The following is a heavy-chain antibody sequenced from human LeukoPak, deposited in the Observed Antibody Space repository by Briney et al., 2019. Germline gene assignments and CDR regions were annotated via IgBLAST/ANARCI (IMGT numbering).Heavy chain of an antibody. CDR3: AKGSGSYLYYFDY. Sequence: GGSLRLSCAASGFTFDDYTMHWVRQAPGKGLEWVSLISWDGGSTYYADSVKGRFTISRDNSKNTLYLQMNSLRAEDTAVYYCAKGSGSYLYYFDYWGQGTLVTVSS. CDR1: GFTFDDYT. V-gene: IGHV3-43*01. D-gene: IGHD1-26*01. J-gene: IGHJ4*02. CDR2: ISWDGGST.